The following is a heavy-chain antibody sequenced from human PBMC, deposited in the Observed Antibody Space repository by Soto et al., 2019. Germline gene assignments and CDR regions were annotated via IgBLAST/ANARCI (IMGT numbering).Heavy chain of an antibody. CDR3: ARALNYYGSGSYAYGMEV. CDR2: INHSGST. V-gene: IGHV4-34*01. D-gene: IGHD3-10*01. CDR1: GGSFSGYY. J-gene: IGHJ6*02. Sequence: SETLSLTCAVYGGSFSGYYWSWIRQPPGKGLEWIGEINHSGSTNYNPSLKSRVTISVDTSKNQFSLKLSSVTAADTAVYYCARALNYYGSGSYAYGMEVWGQGTTVTVSS.